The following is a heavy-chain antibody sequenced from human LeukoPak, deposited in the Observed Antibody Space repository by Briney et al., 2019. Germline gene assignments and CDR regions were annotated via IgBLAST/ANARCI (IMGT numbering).Heavy chain of an antibody. CDR2: IYYSGST. Sequence: PSQTLSLTCTVSGGSISSYYWSWIRQPPGKGLEWIGYIYYSGSTNYNPSLKSRVTISVDTSKNQFSLKLGSVTAADTAVYYCTRGGYGGPRVAFDYWGQGTLVTVSS. V-gene: IGHV4-59*01. J-gene: IGHJ4*02. D-gene: IGHD1-1*01. CDR3: TRGGYGGPRVAFDY. CDR1: GGSISSYY.